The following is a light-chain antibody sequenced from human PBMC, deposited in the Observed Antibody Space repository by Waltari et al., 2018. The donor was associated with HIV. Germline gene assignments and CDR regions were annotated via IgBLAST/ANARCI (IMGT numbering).Light chain of an antibody. CDR3: QQTYSTPRT. V-gene: IGKV1-39*01. CDR1: QSISRY. Sequence: DIQMTQSPSSLYAFVGDRVSITCRASQSISRYLNWYQQKPGKAPKLLIYATSSLQSGVPSRFSGSGSGTDFTLTISSLQPEDYATYYCQQTYSTPRTFGQGTKVEIK. CDR2: ATS. J-gene: IGKJ1*01.